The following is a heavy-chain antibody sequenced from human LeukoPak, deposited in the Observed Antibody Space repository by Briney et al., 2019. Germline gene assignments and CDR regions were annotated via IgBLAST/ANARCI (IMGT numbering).Heavy chain of an antibody. CDR3: VRGGRYYDI. CDR2: IYYSGST. V-gene: IGHV4-39*07. D-gene: IGHD3-9*01. CDR1: GGSISSSSYY. Sequence: PSETLSLTCTVSGGSISSSSYYWGWIRQPPGKGLEWIGSIYYSGSTYYNPSLKSRVTISMDTSKNQFSLKLSSVTAADTAVYYCVRGGRYYDIWGQGTLVTVSS. J-gene: IGHJ4*02.